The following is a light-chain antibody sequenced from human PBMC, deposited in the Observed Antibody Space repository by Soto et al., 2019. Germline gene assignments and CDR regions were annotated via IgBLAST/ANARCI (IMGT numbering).Light chain of an antibody. Sequence: EIVMTQSPATLSVSPGERATLSCRASQSVSSNLAWYQQKAGQAPRLLIYGASTRATGIPARFSGSGSGTEFTLTISSLQSEDFAVYYCQQYNNWPPMYTFGQGTELEIK. V-gene: IGKV3-15*01. CDR2: GAS. CDR1: QSVSSN. CDR3: QQYNNWPPMYT. J-gene: IGKJ2*01.